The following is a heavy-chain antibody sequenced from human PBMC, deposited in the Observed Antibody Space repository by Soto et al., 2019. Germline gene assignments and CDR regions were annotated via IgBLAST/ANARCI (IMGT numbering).Heavy chain of an antibody. CDR3: ARGDSTPYYFDY. CDR2: IYYSGST. J-gene: IGHJ4*02. CDR1: GGSISSYY. D-gene: IGHD3-16*01. Sequence: SETLSLTCTVSGGSISSYYWSWIRQHPGKGLEWIGYIYYSGSTYYNPSLKSRVTISVDTSKNQFSLKLSSVTAADTAVYYCARGDSTPYYFDYWGQGTLVTVSS. V-gene: IGHV4-59*06.